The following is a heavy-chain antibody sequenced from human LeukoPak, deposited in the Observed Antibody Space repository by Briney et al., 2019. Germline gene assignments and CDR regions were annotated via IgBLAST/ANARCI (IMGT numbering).Heavy chain of an antibody. CDR1: GGSISGSSYN. D-gene: IGHD2-2*01. CDR2: VFYGGST. V-gene: IGHV4-39*01. J-gene: IGHJ4*02. Sequence: KPSETLSLTCTVSGGSISGSSYNWGWIRQPPGKRLEWIGNVFYGGSTYYNPSLRSRVTISVDTSRNQLSLELSSVTAADTAIYYCARRATAAASGLYYFDSWGQGTLVTVSS. CDR3: ARRATAAASGLYYFDS.